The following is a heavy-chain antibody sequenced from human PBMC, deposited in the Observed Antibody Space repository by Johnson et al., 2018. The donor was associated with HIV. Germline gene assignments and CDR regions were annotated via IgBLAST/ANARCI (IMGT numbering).Heavy chain of an antibody. CDR2: IGTAGDT. CDR1: GFTFSSYD. CDR3: AREGTFYYDSSGYDNAFDI. V-gene: IGHV3-13*01. Sequence: EVQLVESGGGLVQPGGSLRLSCAASGFTFSSYDMHWVRQATGKGLEWVSAIGTAGDTYYPGSVKGRFTISRENAKNSLHLQMNSLRVGDTAVYYCAREGTFYYDSSGYDNAFDIWGRGTMVTVSS. J-gene: IGHJ3*02. D-gene: IGHD3-22*01.